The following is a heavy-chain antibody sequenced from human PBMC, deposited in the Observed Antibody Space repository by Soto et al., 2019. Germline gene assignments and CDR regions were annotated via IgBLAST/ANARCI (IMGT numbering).Heavy chain of an antibody. Sequence: EVQLVESGGGLVQPGGSLRLSCAASGFTFSSYWMHWVRQAPGKGLVWVSRINSDGSSTSYADSVKGRFTISRDNAKNTLYLQINSQRAEDTAVYYCARDCYGLGGVAPYYWGQETLVTASS. CDR2: INSDGSST. CDR1: GFTFSSYW. V-gene: IGHV3-74*01. CDR3: ARDCYGLGGVAPYY. J-gene: IGHJ4*02. D-gene: IGHD3-16*01.